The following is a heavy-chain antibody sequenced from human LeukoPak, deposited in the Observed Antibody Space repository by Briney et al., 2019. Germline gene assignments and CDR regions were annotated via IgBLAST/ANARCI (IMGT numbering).Heavy chain of an antibody. J-gene: IGHJ4*02. CDR3: TRGLHTSLPFH. CDR2: VYSDGSP. Sequence: SETLSLTCTVSGGSISTHFWSWIRQAAGQGLEWIGRVYSDGSPNYNPSLESRVTMSRDTSKNQLSLNLSSVTAADTAVYYCTRGLHTSLPFHWGQGTRVTVSA. D-gene: IGHD2/OR15-2a*01. CDR1: GGSISTHF. V-gene: IGHV4-4*07.